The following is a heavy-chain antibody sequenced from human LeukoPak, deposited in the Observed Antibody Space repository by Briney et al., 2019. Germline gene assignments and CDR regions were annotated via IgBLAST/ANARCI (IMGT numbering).Heavy chain of an antibody. Sequence: ASVKVSCKASGYTFIDSYIHWVRQAPGQGLEWMAWTNPENGDTNYAQEFQGRVTVTRDTSISTAYMELSGLRSDDTAVYFCAREPVVDYYYMDVWGTGTTVTVSS. CDR1: GYTFIDSY. J-gene: IGHJ6*03. CDR2: TNPENGDT. V-gene: IGHV1-2*02. CDR3: AREPVVDYYYMDV. D-gene: IGHD2-15*01.